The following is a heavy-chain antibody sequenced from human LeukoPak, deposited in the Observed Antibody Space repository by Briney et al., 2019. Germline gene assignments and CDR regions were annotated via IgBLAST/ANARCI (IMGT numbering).Heavy chain of an antibody. Sequence: GGSLRLSCAASGFTFSTYEMNWVRQAPGKGLEWVSYISTSDRTIFYADSVKGRFTISRDNSKNTLYLQMNSLRAEDTAVYYCAKDRLRVAVKSGGPVDYWGQGTLVTVSS. CDR3: AKDRLRVAVKSGGPVDY. V-gene: IGHV3-48*03. CDR1: GFTFSTYE. J-gene: IGHJ4*02. CDR2: ISTSDRTI. D-gene: IGHD4-17*01.